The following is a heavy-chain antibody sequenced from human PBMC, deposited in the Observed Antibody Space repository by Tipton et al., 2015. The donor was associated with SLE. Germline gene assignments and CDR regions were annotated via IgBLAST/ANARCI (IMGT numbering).Heavy chain of an antibody. D-gene: IGHD7-27*01. CDR3: ARTTLGSFDY. V-gene: IGHV4-59*12. CDR2: IYYSGST. J-gene: IGHJ4*02. Sequence: TLFLTCTVSGGSISSYYWSWIRQPPGKGLEWIGYIYYSGSTNYNPSLKSRVTISVDTSKNQFSLKLSSVTAADTAVYYCARTTLGSFDYWGQGTLVTVSS. CDR1: GGSISSYY.